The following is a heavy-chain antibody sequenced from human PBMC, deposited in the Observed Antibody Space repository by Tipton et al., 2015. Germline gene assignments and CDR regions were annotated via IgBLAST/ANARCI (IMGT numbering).Heavy chain of an antibody. V-gene: IGHV4-38-2*01. D-gene: IGHD4-23*01. CDR2: ISHSGST. Sequence: TLSLTCAVSAYSISTDYYWGWIRQPPGKGLEWIGTISHSGSTNYNPSLKSRVTISVDTSKTQFSLKMSSVTASDTAVYYCARARGRHGGLIDSWGQGILVTVSS. J-gene: IGHJ4*02. CDR3: ARARGRHGGLIDS. CDR1: AYSISTDYY.